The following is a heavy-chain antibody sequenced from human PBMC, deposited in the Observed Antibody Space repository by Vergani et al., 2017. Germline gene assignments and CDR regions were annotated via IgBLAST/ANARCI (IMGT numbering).Heavy chain of an antibody. CDR1: GFTFSSYA. J-gene: IGHJ4*02. CDR3: ARGAYYDFWSGYSERIDY. D-gene: IGHD3-3*01. V-gene: IGHV3-23*01. CDR2: ISGSGGST. Sequence: EVQLLESGGGLVQPGGSLRLSCAASGFTFSSYAMSWVRQAPGKGLEWVSAISGSGGSTYYADSVKGRFTISRDNAKNSLYLQMNSLRAEDTAVYYCARGAYYDFWSGYSERIDYWGQGTLVTVSS.